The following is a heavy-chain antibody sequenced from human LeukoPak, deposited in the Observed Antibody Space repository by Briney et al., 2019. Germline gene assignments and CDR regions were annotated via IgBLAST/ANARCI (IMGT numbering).Heavy chain of an antibody. CDR3: ARGRDVKYYDYDWGKDRYTHVFDM. J-gene: IGHJ3*02. D-gene: IGHD3-16*02. CDR2: INHNRVT. Sequence: SETLSLTCAVYDRSFTGYYWIWIRQPPGKGLEWIGDINHNRVTNYSPSLKSRVTISLDTSKNQFSLKLGSVTAADTAVYYCARGRDVKYYDYDWGKDRYTHVFDMWGRGTMVIVSS. V-gene: IGHV4-34*01. CDR1: DRSFTGYY.